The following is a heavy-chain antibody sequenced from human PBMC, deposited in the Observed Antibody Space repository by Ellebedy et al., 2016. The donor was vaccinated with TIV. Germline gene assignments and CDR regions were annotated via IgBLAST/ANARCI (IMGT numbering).Heavy chain of an antibody. CDR1: GFSVGNDY. Sequence: PGGSLRLSCAAPGFSVGNDYMSWVRQAPGKGLEWVSVIYSGGDTYYADSVKGRLTISRDNSKNTVLLQMNSLRVDDTAVYYCARVGFGDLYYAMDLWGQGTTVTVSS. CDR2: IYSGGDT. V-gene: IGHV3-53*01. D-gene: IGHD3-10*01. CDR3: ARVGFGDLYYAMDL. J-gene: IGHJ6*02.